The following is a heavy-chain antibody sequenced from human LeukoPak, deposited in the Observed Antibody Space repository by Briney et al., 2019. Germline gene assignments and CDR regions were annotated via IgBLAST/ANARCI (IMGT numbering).Heavy chain of an antibody. CDR2: ISGSGGST. V-gene: IGHV3-23*01. CDR3: AKLNNAIAVAVVDY. Sequence: QSGGSLRLSCAASGFAFSSYAMSWVRQAPGKGLEWVSAISGSGGSTYYADSVKGRFTISRDNSKNTLYLQMNSLRAEDTAVYYCAKLNNAIAVAVVDYWGQGTLVTVSS. D-gene: IGHD6-19*01. CDR1: GFAFSSYA. J-gene: IGHJ4*02.